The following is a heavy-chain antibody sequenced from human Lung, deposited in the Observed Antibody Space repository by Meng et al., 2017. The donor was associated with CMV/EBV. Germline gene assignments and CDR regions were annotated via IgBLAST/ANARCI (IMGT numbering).Heavy chain of an antibody. CDR3: ARDRTGDCSSTSCYNYYYYYGMAV. CDR1: GGTFSSYA. CDR2: IIPIFGIA. D-gene: IGHD2-2*02. J-gene: IGHJ6*02. V-gene: IGHV1-69*05. Sequence: SVKVSCKASGGTFSSYAISWVRQAPGQGLEWMGGIIPIFGIANYAQKFQGRVTITTDESTSTAYMEVSSLRSEDTAVYYCARDRTGDCSSTSCYNYYYYYGMAVWGQGTRVTVSS.